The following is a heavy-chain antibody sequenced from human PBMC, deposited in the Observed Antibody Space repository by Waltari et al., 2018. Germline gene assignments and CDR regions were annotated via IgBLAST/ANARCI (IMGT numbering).Heavy chain of an antibody. D-gene: IGHD3-3*01. J-gene: IGHJ1*01. CDR1: GFTFSSYS. Sequence: EVQLVESGGGLVQPGGSLRLSCAASGFTFSSYSMNWVRQAPGQGLEWVSYISSSSSTIYYADSVKGRFTISRDNAKNSLYLQMNSLRAEDTAVYYCAGRYDFWSGYYPPAEYFQHWGQGTLVTVSS. V-gene: IGHV3-48*04. CDR2: ISSSSSTI. CDR3: AGRYDFWSGYYPPAEYFQH.